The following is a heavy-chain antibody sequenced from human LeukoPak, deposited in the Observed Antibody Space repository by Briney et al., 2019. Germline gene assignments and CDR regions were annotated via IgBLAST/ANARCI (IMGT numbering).Heavy chain of an antibody. CDR2: INHSGST. Sequence: KSSETLSLTCAVYGGSFSGCYWSWIRQPPGKGLEWIGEINHSGSTNYNPSLKSRVTISVDTSKNQFSLKLSSVTAADTAVYYCASSNQGQFAVAGLLVHWGQGTLVTVSS. D-gene: IGHD6-19*01. CDR1: GGSFSGCY. CDR3: ASSNQGQFAVAGLLVH. V-gene: IGHV4-34*01. J-gene: IGHJ4*02.